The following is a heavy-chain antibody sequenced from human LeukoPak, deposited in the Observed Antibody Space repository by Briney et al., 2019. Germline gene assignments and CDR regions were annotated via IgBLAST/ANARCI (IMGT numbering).Heavy chain of an antibody. V-gene: IGHV3-9*01. J-gene: IGHJ6*02. Sequence: GGSLRLSCAASGFTFDDYAMPWVRQAPGKGLEWVSGISWNSGSIGYADSVKGRFTISRDNAKNSLYLQMNSLRAEDTALYYCAKDEAFYGMDVWGQGTTVTVSS. CDR1: GFTFDDYA. CDR2: ISWNSGSI. CDR3: AKDEAFYGMDV.